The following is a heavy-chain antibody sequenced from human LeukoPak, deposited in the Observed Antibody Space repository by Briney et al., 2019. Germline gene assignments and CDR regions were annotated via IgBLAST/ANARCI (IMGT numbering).Heavy chain of an antibody. CDR3: ARRYCSITNCHDAFDI. J-gene: IGHJ3*02. Sequence: SETLSLTCTVSGGSISSGNYYWSWIRQPAGKGLEWIGRSYTSGSTNYNPSLKSRVTISVDTSKNQFSLRLNSVTAADTAVYYCARRYCSITNCHDAFDIWGQGTMVTVSS. CDR1: GGSISSGNYY. D-gene: IGHD2-2*01. V-gene: IGHV4-61*02. CDR2: SYTSGST.